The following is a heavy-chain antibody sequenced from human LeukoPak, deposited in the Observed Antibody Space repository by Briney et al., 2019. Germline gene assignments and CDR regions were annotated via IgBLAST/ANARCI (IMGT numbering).Heavy chain of an antibody. V-gene: IGHV4-31*03. CDR1: GGSISSGGYY. D-gene: IGHD3-16*02. CDR2: IYYSGST. Sequence: SQTLSLTCTVSGGSISSGGYYWSWIRQHPGKGLEWIGYIYYSGSTYYNPSLKSRVTISVDTSKNQFSLKLSSVTAADTAVYYCARERIMITFGGVIVTPSYFDYWGRGTLVTVSP. J-gene: IGHJ4*02. CDR3: ARERIMITFGGVIVTPSYFDY.